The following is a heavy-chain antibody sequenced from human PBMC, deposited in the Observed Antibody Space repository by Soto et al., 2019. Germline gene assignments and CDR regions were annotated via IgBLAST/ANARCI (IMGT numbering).Heavy chain of an antibody. V-gene: IGHV3-33*01. CDR2: IWYDGSNK. CDR3: ARDQFTMLVVGGAAFDS. Sequence: QVQLVESGGGVVQPGRSLRLSCAASGFTFSNYGMHWVRQAPGKGLEWVAVIWYDGSNKYYADSVKGRFTISRDNSKNTLYLQMIRLRAEDTAVYYCARDQFTMLVVGGAAFDSWGQGTMVTVSS. J-gene: IGHJ3*02. CDR1: GFTFSNYG. D-gene: IGHD3-22*01.